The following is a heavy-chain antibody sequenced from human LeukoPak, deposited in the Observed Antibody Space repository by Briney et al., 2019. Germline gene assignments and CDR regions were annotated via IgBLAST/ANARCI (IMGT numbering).Heavy chain of an antibody. CDR2: IHTSGST. CDR3: ARGGDYSSGWAFDY. V-gene: IGHV4-4*07. D-gene: IGHD6-19*01. J-gene: IGHJ4*02. CDR1: GGSITSYY. Sequence: PSETLSLTCTVSGGSITSYYWSWIRQPAGKGLEWIGRIHTSGSTSYNPSLRSRVTMSLDTSKIQFSLKLTSVTAADTAVYSCARGGDYSSGWAFDYWSQGTLVTVSS.